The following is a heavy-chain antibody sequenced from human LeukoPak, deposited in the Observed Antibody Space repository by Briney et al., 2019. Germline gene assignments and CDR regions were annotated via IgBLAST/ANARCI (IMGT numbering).Heavy chain of an antibody. CDR2: ISGFNGDT. CDR1: GYTFTSYD. V-gene: IGHV1-18*01. J-gene: IGHJ3*02. Sequence: GASVKVSCKASGYTFTSYDINWVRQATGQGLEWMGWISGFNGDTNYPQKVQDRVTMTIDTSTTTAYMELRSLRSDDTAVYYCARRSQCNSYTCSKGGGFDIWGQGTMVTVSS. CDR3: ARRSQCNSYTCSKGGGFDI. D-gene: IGHD2/OR15-2a*01.